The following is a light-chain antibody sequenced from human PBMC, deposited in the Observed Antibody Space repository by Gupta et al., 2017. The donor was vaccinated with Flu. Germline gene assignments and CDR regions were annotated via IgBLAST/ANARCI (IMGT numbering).Light chain of an antibody. CDR2: AAY. CDR1: QGISSW. V-gene: IGKV1D-12*01. J-gene: IGKJ1*01. CDR3: QQANSFPWT. Sequence: GDRVAIACRESQGISSWLAWYQQKQGKDTKIMIYAAYSLQSGVPSRFSGSGSGKDLTLTISSLQPEDFASYSCQQANSFPWTFGQGTKVEIK.